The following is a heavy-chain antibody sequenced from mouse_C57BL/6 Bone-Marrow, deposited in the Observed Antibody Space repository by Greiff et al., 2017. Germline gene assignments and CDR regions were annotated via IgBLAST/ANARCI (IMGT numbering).Heavy chain of an antibody. V-gene: IGHV2-2*01. J-gene: IGHJ2*01. CDR3: ARNALRGYGYFDY. CDR1: GFSLTSYG. Sequence: QVQLQQSGPGLVQPSQSLSITCTVSGFSLTSYGVHWVRQSPGKGLEWLGVIWSGGSTDYTAAFISRLSISKDNSKSQVFFKMNSLQADDTAIYYCARNALRGYGYFDYWGQGTTLTVSS. CDR2: IWSGGST. D-gene: IGHD2-2*01.